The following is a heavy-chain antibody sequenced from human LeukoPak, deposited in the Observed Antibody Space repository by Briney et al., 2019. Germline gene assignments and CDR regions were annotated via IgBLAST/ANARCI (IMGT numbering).Heavy chain of an antibody. CDR3: ARELNYFDF. Sequence: ASVKVSCKASGYIFTGYFFHWVRQAPGQGLEWMGWINPNNGGTNYAQKFQGGVTMTRDTSITTTYMELSRLISDDTAIYYCARELNYFDFWGQGTLLTVSS. V-gene: IGHV1-2*02. J-gene: IGHJ4*02. CDR2: INPNNGGT. CDR1: GYIFTGYF.